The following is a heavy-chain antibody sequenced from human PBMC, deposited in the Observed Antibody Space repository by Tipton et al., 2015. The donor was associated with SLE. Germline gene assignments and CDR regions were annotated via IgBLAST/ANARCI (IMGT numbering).Heavy chain of an antibody. J-gene: IGHJ4*02. V-gene: IGHV4-4*07. D-gene: IGHD3-3*01. Sequence: TLSLTCTVSGDSVGKIYWNWIRQPAGKGLEWIGRMYGRGSPTHYNPSLESRVTMSVDTSQNQFSLKLTSVPAADTAVDYCARIRPGHGDPFDFWGQGALVTVSS. CDR1: GDSVGKIY. CDR3: ARIRPGHGDPFDF. CDR2: MYGRGSP.